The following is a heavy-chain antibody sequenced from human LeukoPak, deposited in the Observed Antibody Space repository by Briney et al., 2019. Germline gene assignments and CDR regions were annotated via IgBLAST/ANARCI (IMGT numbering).Heavy chain of an antibody. CDR2: ISSSTSYI. J-gene: IGHJ4*02. V-gene: IGHV3-21*01. Sequence: GGSLRLSCEASGFTFSSYSMNWVRQAPGKGLEWVSFISSSTSYIYYADSVKGRFTISRDNAKNSLYLQMNSLRAEDTAVYYCARISSGVDVNYFDYWGQGTLVTVSS. D-gene: IGHD3-10*01. CDR1: GFTFSSYS. CDR3: ARISSGVDVNYFDY.